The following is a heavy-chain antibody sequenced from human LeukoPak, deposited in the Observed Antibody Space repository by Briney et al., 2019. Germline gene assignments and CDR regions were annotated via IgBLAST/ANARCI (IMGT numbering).Heavy chain of an antibody. CDR2: AHSSGST. CDR3: ARDSHSIDIATPGGFDP. D-gene: IGHD1-26*01. J-gene: IGHJ5*02. Sequence: SETLSLTCTVSGDSISSYFWSWIWQPPGKGLEWIGYAHSSGSTNYNPSLKSRVTISADASKNQFSLNLRSVTAADTAVYYCARDSHSIDIATPGGFDPWGQGTLVTVSS. V-gene: IGHV4-59*01. CDR1: GDSISSYF.